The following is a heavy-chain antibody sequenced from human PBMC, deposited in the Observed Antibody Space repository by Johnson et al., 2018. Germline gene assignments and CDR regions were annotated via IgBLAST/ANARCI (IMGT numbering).Heavy chain of an antibody. Sequence: VQLQESGGGLVQPGGSLRLSCAASGFSFSTYWMHWVRQAPGEGLEWVSSISSGGSYIYYADSVKGRFTISRDSAKNSLYLQMNSLRVEDTAVYYCVRDLTQGDVWGQGTTVTVSS. CDR2: ISSGGSYI. J-gene: IGHJ6*02. CDR1: GFSFSTYW. V-gene: IGHV3-21*01. CDR3: VRDLTQGDV.